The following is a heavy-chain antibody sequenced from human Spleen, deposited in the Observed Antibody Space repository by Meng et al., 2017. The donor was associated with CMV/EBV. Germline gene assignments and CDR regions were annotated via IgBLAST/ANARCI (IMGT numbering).Heavy chain of an antibody. J-gene: IGHJ3*02. D-gene: IGHD1-26*01. CDR2: ISGSGGST. V-gene: IGHV3-23*01. CDR3: ARGEVGATIDDAFDI. Sequence: SGFTFSSYAMSWVRQAPGKGLEWVSAISGSGGSTYYADSVKGRFTISRDNSKNSLYLQMNSLRAEDTAVYYCARGEVGATIDDAFDIWGQGTMVTVSS. CDR1: GFTFSSYA.